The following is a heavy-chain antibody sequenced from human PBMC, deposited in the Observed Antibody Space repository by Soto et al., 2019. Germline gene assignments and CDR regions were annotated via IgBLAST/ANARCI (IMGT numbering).Heavy chain of an antibody. Sequence: SVKVTCKESGYAFTSYDINWVRQATGQGLEWMGWMNPNSGNTGYAQKFQGRVTMTRNTSISTAYMELSSLRSEDTAVYYCARGRIGYCISTSCHRNWFDPWGQGTLVTVSS. CDR3: ARGRIGYCISTSCHRNWFDP. J-gene: IGHJ5*02. CDR2: MNPNSGNT. D-gene: IGHD2-2*02. V-gene: IGHV1-8*01. CDR1: GYAFTSYD.